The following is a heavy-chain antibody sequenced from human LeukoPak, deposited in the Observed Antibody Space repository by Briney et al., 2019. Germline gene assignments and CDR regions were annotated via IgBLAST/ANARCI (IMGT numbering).Heavy chain of an antibody. Sequence: QTGGSLRLSCAASGFTFSSYAMHWVRQAPGKGLEWVAVISYDGSNKYYADSVKGRFTISRDNSKNTLYLQMNSLRAEDTAVYYCARDFLTVTTSRFDPWGQGTLVTVSS. D-gene: IGHD4-17*01. CDR2: ISYDGSNK. V-gene: IGHV3-30-3*01. CDR3: ARDFLTVTTSRFDP. J-gene: IGHJ5*02. CDR1: GFTFSSYA.